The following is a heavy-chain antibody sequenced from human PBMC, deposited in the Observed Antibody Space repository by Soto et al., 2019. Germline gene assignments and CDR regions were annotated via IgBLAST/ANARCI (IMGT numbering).Heavy chain of an antibody. J-gene: IGHJ6*02. CDR2: IIPIFGTA. V-gene: IGHV1-69*12. CDR1: GGTFSSYA. CDR3: ARGIVLVPAAMRYGMDV. D-gene: IGHD2-2*01. Sequence: QVQLVQSGAEVKKPGSSVKVSCKASGGTFSSYAISWVRQAPGQGLEWMGGIIPIFGTANYAQKFQGRVTLTADDTTSKAYMEVSSLRAEDTAVYYCARGIVLVPAAMRYGMDVWGQGTTVTVSS.